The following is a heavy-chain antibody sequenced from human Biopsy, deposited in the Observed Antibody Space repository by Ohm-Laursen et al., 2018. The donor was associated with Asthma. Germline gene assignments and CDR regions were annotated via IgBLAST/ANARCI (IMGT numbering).Heavy chain of an antibody. J-gene: IGHJ4*02. Sequence: GSLRLSCAASGLTFSSYGMHWARQAPGKGLGWVGRIKSKTDGGATDYAAPVKGRFTISRDDSKNTLYLQMNSLKTEDTAVYYCTTGIDYWGQGTLVTVSS. CDR1: GLTFSSYG. CDR2: IKSKTDGGAT. V-gene: IGHV3-15*01. CDR3: TTGIDY.